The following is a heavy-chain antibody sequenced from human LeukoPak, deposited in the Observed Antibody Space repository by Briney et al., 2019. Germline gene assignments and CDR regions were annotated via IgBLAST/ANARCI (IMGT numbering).Heavy chain of an antibody. CDR2: IKQDGTEK. CDR3: AGVVRPDY. Sequence: PRGSLRLSCAASGFTFSSYWMSWVRQAPGEGLEWVANIKQDGTEKYYMDSVKGRFSISRDNAKNSLYLQMNALRAEDTAVYYWAGVVRPDYWGRETLVTV. V-gene: IGHV3-7*04. J-gene: IGHJ4*02. D-gene: IGHD6-6*01. CDR1: GFTFSSYW.